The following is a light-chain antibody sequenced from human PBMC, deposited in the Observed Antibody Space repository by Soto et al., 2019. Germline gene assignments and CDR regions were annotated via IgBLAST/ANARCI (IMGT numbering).Light chain of an antibody. Sequence: EIMLKHTPCTLSLAPGERATLSCRASQSVSNSNLAWYQQKSGQAPRLVIYGASSRATGIPDRFSGSGSGTDFTHTISRLEPEDFAVYSCQQYASTPHTFGDGTKVDIK. CDR1: QSVSNSN. CDR3: QQYASTPHT. V-gene: IGKV3-20*01. CDR2: GAS. J-gene: IGKJ4*02.